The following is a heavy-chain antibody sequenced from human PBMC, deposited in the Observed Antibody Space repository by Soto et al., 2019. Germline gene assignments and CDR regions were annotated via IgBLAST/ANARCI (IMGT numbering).Heavy chain of an antibody. D-gene: IGHD3-16*02. CDR2: IRSKAYGGTT. CDR1: GFTFGDYA. Sequence: GGSLRLSCTASGFTFGDYAMSWVRQAPGKGLEWVGFIRSKAYGGTTEYAASVKGRFTISRDDSKSIAYLQMNSLKTEDTAVYYCTREHYDYVWGSYRYTCAFDIWGQGTMVTVSS. J-gene: IGHJ3*02. CDR3: TREHYDYVWGSYRYTCAFDI. V-gene: IGHV3-49*04.